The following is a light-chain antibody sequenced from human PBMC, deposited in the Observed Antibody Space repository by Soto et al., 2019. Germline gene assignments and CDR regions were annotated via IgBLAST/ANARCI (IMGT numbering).Light chain of an antibody. CDR1: QSISGW. CDR2: DAS. Sequence: DIQMTQSPYTLSPSVGDRVSITCRASQSISGWLAWYQQKPGKAPKLLIYDASSLESGVPSRFSGSGSGTEFSLTISRLEPEDFAVYYCQQYRGSPTFGPGSKV. V-gene: IGKV1-5*01. CDR3: QQYRGSPT. J-gene: IGKJ3*01.